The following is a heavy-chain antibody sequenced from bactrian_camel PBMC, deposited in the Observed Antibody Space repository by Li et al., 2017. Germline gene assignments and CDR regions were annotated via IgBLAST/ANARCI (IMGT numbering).Heavy chain of an antibody. D-gene: IGHD1*01. CDR2: IATGSGNT. J-gene: IGHJ4*01. CDR1: GYTFSRNS. CDR3: ASSTHGFCYGSYSY. V-gene: IGHV3S1*01. Sequence: HVQLVESGGGSVQAGGSVRLSCAASGYTFSRNSMGWFRQAPGKEREGVARIATGSGNTYYADSVKGRFTISQDNAKNTVYLQMNSLKPEDTAMYYCASSTHGFCYGSYSYWGRGTQVTVS.